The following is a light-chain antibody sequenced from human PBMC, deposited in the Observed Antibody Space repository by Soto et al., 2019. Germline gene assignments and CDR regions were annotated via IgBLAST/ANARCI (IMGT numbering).Light chain of an antibody. J-gene: IGKJ1*01. Sequence: VLTQSPATLSLSPGERATLSCRASENVRTFVDWYQHKPGQAPRLLIYLTSNRAAGIPARFSGSGSGTDFTLTISDVEPEDFAVYYCHQRQSWPRTFGQGTKVDI. CDR1: ENVRTF. CDR3: HQRQSWPRT. CDR2: LTS. V-gene: IGKV3-11*01.